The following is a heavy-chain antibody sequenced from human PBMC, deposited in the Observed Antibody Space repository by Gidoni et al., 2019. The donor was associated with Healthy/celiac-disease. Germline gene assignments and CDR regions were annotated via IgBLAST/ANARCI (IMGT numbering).Heavy chain of an antibody. J-gene: IGHJ4*02. CDR3: TRDQIGVFGVVIYGY. CDR1: GFTFGDYA. CDR2: IRSKAYGGTT. V-gene: IGHV3-49*03. D-gene: IGHD3-3*01. Sequence: EVQLVESGGGLVQPGRSLRLSCTASGFTFGDYAMSWFRQAPGKGLEWVGFIRSKAYGGTTEYAASVKGRFTISRDDSKSIAYLQMNSLKTEDTAVYYCTRDQIGVFGVVIYGYWGQGTLVTVSS.